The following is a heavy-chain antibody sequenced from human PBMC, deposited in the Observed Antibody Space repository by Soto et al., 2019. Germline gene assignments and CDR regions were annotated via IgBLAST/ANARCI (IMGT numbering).Heavy chain of an antibody. CDR1: GFAFSTFA. CDR3: AKDYRSYYVRYYYHGMDL. J-gene: IGHJ6*02. V-gene: IGHV3-23*01. CDR2: ISGNGGSA. D-gene: IGHD3-10*02. Sequence: EVKLLESGGGLVQPGGSLRVSCGGSGFAFSTFALSWVRQAPGEGQEWVASISGNGGSAYYADSVKGRFTISRDNAEKTLFLQMDSLRVNDTAKYYCAKDYRSYYVRYYYHGMDLWGQGTTVTVS.